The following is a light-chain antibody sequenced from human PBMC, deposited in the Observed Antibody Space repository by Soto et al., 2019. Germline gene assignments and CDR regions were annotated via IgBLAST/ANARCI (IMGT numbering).Light chain of an antibody. CDR2: EVN. CDR1: SSDVGGYNY. J-gene: IGLJ1*01. V-gene: IGLV2-8*01. Sequence: QSALTHPPSASGSPGRSVAISCTGTSSDVGGYNYVSWYQQHPGKAPKLMIYEVNKRPSGVPDRFSGSKSGNTASLTVSGLQAEDEADYYCSSYAGSSNVFGTGTKVTVL. CDR3: SSYAGSSNV.